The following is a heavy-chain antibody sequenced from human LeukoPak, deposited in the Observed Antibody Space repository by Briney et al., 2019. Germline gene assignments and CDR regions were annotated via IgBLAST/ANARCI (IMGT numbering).Heavy chain of an antibody. J-gene: IGHJ4*02. CDR1: FGSIRDYY. CDR3: ARGKKYPGVFDY. Sequence: PSETLSLTCSVSFGSIRDYYWSWIRQPPGKGLEWIGYIYNSGTTNYNPSLKGQVTISVDTSKNQFSLKLGSVTAADTAIYYCARGKKYPGVFDYWGQGTQVTVSS. D-gene: IGHD2/OR15-2a*01. CDR2: IYNSGTT. V-gene: IGHV4-59*01.